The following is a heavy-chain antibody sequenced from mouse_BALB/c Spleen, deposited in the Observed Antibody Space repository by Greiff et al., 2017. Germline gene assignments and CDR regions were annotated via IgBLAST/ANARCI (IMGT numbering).Heavy chain of an antibody. CDR3: TRSGGNYWYFDV. CDR2: IYPGNSDT. D-gene: IGHD2-1*01. Sequence: VQLQQSGTVLARPGASVKMSCKASGYTFTSYWMHWVKQRPGQGLEWIGAIYPGNSDTSYNQKFKGKAKLTAVTSTSTAYMELSSLTNEDSAVYYCTRSGGNYWYFDVWGAGTTVTVSS. J-gene: IGHJ1*01. V-gene: IGHV1-5*01. CDR1: GYTFTSYW.